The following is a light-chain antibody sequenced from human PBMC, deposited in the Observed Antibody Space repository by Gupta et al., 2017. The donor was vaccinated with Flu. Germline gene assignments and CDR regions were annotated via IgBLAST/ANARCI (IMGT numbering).Light chain of an antibody. CDR1: QRISSW. V-gene: IGKV1-5*03. CDR3: QHDNCFPFT. J-gene: IGKJ4*01. CDR2: KAS. Sequence: IQITHAPSTLPASVGDSVNITCRASQRISSWVAWYQQTRGKAPNLQIYKASTLESGVPSRFSGSGFGTEFTLTISSLQPDDFATYYCQHDNCFPFTFGGGTTVEIK.